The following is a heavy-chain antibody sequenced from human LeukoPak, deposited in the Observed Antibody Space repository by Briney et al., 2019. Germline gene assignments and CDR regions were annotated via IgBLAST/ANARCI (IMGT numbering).Heavy chain of an antibody. Sequence: GGSLRLSCAASGFTFSSYSMNWVRQAPGEGLEWVSYISSSGSTIYYADSVKGRFTISRDNAKNSLYLKMNSLSAEDTAVYYCAELGITMIGGVWGKGTTVTISS. D-gene: IGHD3-10*02. CDR2: ISSSGSTI. V-gene: IGHV3-48*04. J-gene: IGHJ6*04. CDR3: AELGITMIGGV. CDR1: GFTFSSYS.